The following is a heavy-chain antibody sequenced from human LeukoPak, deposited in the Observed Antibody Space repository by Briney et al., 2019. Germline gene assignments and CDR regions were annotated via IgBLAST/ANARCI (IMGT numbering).Heavy chain of an antibody. V-gene: IGHV4-34*01. D-gene: IGHD2/OR15-2a*01. Sequence: SATLSLTCAVYGGSFSGYYWSWIRQPPGKGLEWIGEISHSGSTNYNPSLKSRVTISVDTSKNQFSLKLSSVTAADTAVYYCARGFYGPYYYYMDVWGKGTTVTVSS. CDR1: GGSFSGYY. CDR2: ISHSGST. J-gene: IGHJ6*03. CDR3: ARGFYGPYYYYMDV.